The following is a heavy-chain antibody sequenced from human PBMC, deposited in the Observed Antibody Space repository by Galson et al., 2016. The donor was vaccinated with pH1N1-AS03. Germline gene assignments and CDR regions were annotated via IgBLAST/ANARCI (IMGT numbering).Heavy chain of an antibody. CDR2: IHPGGDT. CDR1: GFTVSSGY. CDR3: AGAEGFANGING. J-gene: IGHJ6*02. D-gene: IGHD3-3*01. V-gene: IGHV3-66*02. Sequence: LRLSCAATGFTVSSGYHMSWVRQAPGKGLEWVSVIHPGGDTYNADSVKGRFTISRDNFENMVYLQMNSLRPEDTAVYYCAGAEGFANGINGWGQGTTVTVSS.